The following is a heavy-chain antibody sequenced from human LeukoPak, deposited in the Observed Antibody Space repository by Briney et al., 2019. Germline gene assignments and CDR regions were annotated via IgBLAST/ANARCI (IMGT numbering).Heavy chain of an antibody. J-gene: IGHJ4*02. CDR2: ISRSSYT. CDR1: GFTFSDYY. CDR3: ARDAGGYYPYY. Sequence: GGSLRLSCAASGFTFSDYYMSWIRQAPGKGLEWVSYISRSSYTNYAHSVRERFNIYRDNPQNSLYLQINRQRPEDTAVYYCARDAGGYYPYYWGQGSQVTGSS. D-gene: IGHD3-22*01. V-gene: IGHV3-11*06.